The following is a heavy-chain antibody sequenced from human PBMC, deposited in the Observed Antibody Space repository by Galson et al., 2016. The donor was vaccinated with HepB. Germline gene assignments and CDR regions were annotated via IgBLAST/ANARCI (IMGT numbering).Heavy chain of an antibody. CDR1: GFTFSRFA. CDR3: ARTLGPTTAGVYFHL. J-gene: IGHJ4*02. CDR2: ISFDGSTK. V-gene: IGHV3-30*04. Sequence: SLRLSCAASGFTFSRFAMHWVRQAPGKGLEWVTVISFDGSTKNYADSVKGRFTISRDNSKNTLYLQMNSLRAEDTAVYYCARTLGPTTAGVYFHLWGQGTLVTVSS. D-gene: IGHD1-26*01.